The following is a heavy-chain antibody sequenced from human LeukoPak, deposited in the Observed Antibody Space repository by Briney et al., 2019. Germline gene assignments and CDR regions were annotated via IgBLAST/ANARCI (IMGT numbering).Heavy chain of an antibody. Sequence: PWGSLRLSCSASGFIFRNYWMSWVRQAPGKGLEWVANIKEDGTEQHYVDSVKGRITISRDNAKNLLFLQMNSLRADDTALYYCAMRIGAVTTTFDYWGQGTRLTVSS. D-gene: IGHD4-17*01. V-gene: IGHV3-7*01. CDR2: IKEDGTEQ. CDR3: AMRIGAVTTTFDY. CDR1: GFIFRNYW. J-gene: IGHJ4*02.